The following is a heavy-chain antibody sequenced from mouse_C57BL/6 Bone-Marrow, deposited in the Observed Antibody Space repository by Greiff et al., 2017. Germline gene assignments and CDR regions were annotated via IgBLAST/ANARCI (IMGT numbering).Heavy chain of an antibody. CDR1: GYTFTDYE. V-gene: IGHV1-15*01. CDR3: TRSLYYSGSSYWYFDV. D-gene: IGHD1-1*01. J-gene: IGHJ1*03. Sequence: VQLQQSGAELVRPGASVTLSCKASGYTFTDYEMHWVKQTPVHGLEWIGAIDPETGGTAYNQKFKGKAILTADKSSSTAYMELRSLTSEDSAVYYCTRSLYYSGSSYWYFDVWGTGTTVTVSS. CDR2: IDPETGGT.